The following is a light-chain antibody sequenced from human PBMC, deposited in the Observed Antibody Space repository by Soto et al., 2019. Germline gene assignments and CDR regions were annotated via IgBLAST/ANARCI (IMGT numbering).Light chain of an antibody. Sequence: QSALTQPASVSGSPGQSIAISCTGTSSDVGGYNYVSWYQQHPGKAPKLMIYDVSNRPSGISNRFSGSKSGNTASLTISGLQSEYEADYYCSSYASTVAYVFGTGTNVTVL. CDR2: DVS. CDR3: SSYASTVAYV. CDR1: SSDVGGYNY. V-gene: IGLV2-14*01. J-gene: IGLJ1*01.